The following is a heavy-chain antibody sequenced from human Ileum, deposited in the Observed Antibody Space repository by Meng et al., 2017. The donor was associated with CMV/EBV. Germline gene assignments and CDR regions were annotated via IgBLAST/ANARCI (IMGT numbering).Heavy chain of an antibody. CDR2: IKSKISGGKT. D-gene: IGHD3-22*01. V-gene: IGHV3-15*07. CDR1: GVKLSDAW. J-gene: IGHJ5*02. CDR3: SWDSNAYYLFAS. Sequence: SCSLSGVKLSDAWMNWVRQGPGKGLEWVGRIKSKISGGKTDYAAPVKDRFIISRDDSKNTVYLQMDSLRIEDTAMYYCSWDSNAYYLFASWGQGTLVTVS.